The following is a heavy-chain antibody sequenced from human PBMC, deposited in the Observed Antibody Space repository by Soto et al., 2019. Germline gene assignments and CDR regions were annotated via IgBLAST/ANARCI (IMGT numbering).Heavy chain of an antibody. CDR2: IVSSSSYT. CDR3: ARLRASTWYMGGYLDY. CDR1: GFTFSDYY. V-gene: IGHV3-11*06. D-gene: IGHD6-13*01. J-gene: IGHJ4*02. Sequence: GGSLRLSCAASGFTFSDYYMSGSRQAPGKGLEWVSYIVSSSSYTNYADSVKGRFTISRDNAKNSLYLEMNSLRAEDTAVYYCARLRASTWYMGGYLDYWGLGTLVTVSS.